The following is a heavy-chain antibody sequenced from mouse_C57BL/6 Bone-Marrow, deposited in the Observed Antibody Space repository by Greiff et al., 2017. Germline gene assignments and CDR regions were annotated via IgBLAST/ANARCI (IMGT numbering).Heavy chain of an antibody. CDR2: IDPSDSYT. Sequence: VQLQQPGAELVKPGASVKLSCKASGYTFTSYWMQWVKQRPGQGLEWIGEIDPSDSYTNYNQKFKGKATLTVDTSSSTAYMQLSSLTSEDSAVYYCARDGYYWYFDVGGTGTTVTVSS. J-gene: IGHJ1*03. CDR1: GYTFTSYW. CDR3: ARDGYYWYFDV. D-gene: IGHD2-3*01. V-gene: IGHV1-50*01.